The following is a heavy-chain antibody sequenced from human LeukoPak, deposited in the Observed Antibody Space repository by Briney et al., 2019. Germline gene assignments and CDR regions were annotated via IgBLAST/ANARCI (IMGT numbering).Heavy chain of an antibody. V-gene: IGHV3-7*01. Sequence: AGGSLRLSCAASGFTFSDYSMSWVRQAPGKGLEWVANIKEDGSDKYYVDSVKGRFTISRDHARNSLYLQMNSLRVEDTAVYYRARRATRFDYWGQGTLVAVSS. CDR1: GFTFSDYS. CDR2: IKEDGSDK. CDR3: ARRATRFDY. D-gene: IGHD5-24*01. J-gene: IGHJ4*02.